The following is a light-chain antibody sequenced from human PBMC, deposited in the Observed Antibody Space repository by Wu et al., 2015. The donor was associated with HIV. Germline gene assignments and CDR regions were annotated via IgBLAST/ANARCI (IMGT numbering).Light chain of an antibody. J-gene: IGKJ5*01. CDR2: DVS. Sequence: DIQMTQSPSSLSASMGDRVTITCRASQDISNSLAWYQQTPGRAPDVLVYDVSKLAGGVPSRFSGSRSGTDHTLTISNLQPEDSATYYCQQYYSNLPTFGQGTRTGN. CDR3: QQYYSNLPT. CDR1: QDISNS. V-gene: IGKV1-NL1*01.